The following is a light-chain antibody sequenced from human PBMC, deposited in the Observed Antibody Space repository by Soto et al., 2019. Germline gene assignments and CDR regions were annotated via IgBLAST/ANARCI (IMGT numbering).Light chain of an antibody. CDR1: SSDVGGYNY. CDR2: EVS. V-gene: IGLV2-14*01. Sequence: QSVLTQPASVSGSPGQSITISCTGTSSDVGGYNYVSWYQQHPGKAPKLMIYEVSNRPSGVSNRFSGSKSGNTASLTISGLQAEDEANYYCSSYTSSSTVAFGGGTTLTVL. J-gene: IGLJ2*01. CDR3: SSYTSSSTVA.